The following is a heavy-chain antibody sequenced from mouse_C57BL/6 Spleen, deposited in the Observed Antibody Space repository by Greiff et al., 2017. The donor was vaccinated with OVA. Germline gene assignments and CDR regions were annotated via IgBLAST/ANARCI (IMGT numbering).Heavy chain of an antibody. V-gene: IGHV2-2*01. CDR3: ASLDYYYAGAYAMDD. D-gene: IGHD2-4*01. Sequence: VQLQQSGPGLVQPSQSLSITCTVSGFSLTSYGVHWVRQSPGKGLEWLGVIWGGGSTDYNAAFISRLSISKDNSKSQVFFQMNSLQADDTAIYSCASLDYYYAGAYAMDDWGQGTSVTVSS. CDR1: GFSLTSYG. J-gene: IGHJ4*01. CDR2: IWGGGST.